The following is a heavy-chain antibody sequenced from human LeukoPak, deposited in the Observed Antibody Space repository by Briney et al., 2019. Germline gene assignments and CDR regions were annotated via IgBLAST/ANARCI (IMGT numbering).Heavy chain of an antibody. CDR1: GGSISSSSFF. Sequence: SETLSLTCTVFGGSISSSSFFWAWIRQPPEKGLEWIGSIYYSGSTYYNSSLKSRVTISIDTSKNQFSLKLSSVTAADTAVYSCARGLRDPFDYWGQGTLVTVSS. CDR2: IYYSGST. J-gene: IGHJ4*02. V-gene: IGHV4-39*07. D-gene: IGHD5-24*01. CDR3: ARGLRDPFDY.